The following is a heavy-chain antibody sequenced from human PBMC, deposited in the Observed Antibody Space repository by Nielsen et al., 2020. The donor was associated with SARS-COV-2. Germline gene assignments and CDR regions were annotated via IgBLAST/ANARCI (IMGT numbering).Heavy chain of an antibody. J-gene: IGHJ3*02. CDR2: ISGSGGST. V-gene: IGHV3-23*01. Sequence: GESLKISCAASGFTFNIYAMNWVRQAPGKGLEWVSTISGSGGSTFYLGSVKGRFTISRDNPKNTLYLQMNSLRTEDTAAYYCAKYLRSDYRSWPFDIWGQGTMATVSS. CDR3: AKYLRSDYRSWPFDI. CDR1: GFTFNIYA. D-gene: IGHD4-11*01.